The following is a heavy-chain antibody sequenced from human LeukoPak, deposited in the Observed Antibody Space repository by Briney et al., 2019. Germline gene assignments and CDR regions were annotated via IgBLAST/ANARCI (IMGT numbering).Heavy chain of an antibody. Sequence: PGGSLRLSCAASGFTFSSYTMSWVRQAPGRGLEWVSAISGSGGSTYYADSVKGRFTISRDNFKHTLYLQMNSLRAEDTAVYYCARSGSGSYFLDPWGQGTLVTVSS. D-gene: IGHD3-10*01. CDR2: ISGSGGST. J-gene: IGHJ5*02. CDR3: ARSGSGSYFLDP. CDR1: GFTFSSYT. V-gene: IGHV3-23*01.